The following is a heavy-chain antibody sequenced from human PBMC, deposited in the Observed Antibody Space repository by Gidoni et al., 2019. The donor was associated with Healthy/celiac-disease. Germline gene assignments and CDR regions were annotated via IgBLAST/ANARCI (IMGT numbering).Heavy chain of an antibody. CDR3: ARDTASGYHPFDY. CDR1: GFTFSGYS. V-gene: IGHV3-21*01. CDR2: ISSSSSYI. J-gene: IGHJ4*02. D-gene: IGHD5-12*01. Sequence: EVQLVESGGGLVKPGGSLSPSGAPSGFTFSGYSMNWVRQATGQGLGWCSSISSSSSYIYYADSVKGRFTISRDNAKNSLYLQMNSLRAEDTAVYYCARDTASGYHPFDYWGQGTLVTVSS.